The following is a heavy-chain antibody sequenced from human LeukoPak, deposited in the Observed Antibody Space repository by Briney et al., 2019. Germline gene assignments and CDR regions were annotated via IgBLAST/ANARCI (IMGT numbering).Heavy chain of an antibody. D-gene: IGHD3-9*01. CDR1: GFTFSSHA. V-gene: IGHV3-30-3*02. J-gene: IGHJ4*02. Sequence: PGGSLRLSCAASGFTFSSHAMHWVRQAPGKGLEWVAVMSYDETNTYYADSVKGRFTISRDNSKNTLYLQMNSLRAEDTAVYYCAKSCLDTYYDTLTGSDYWGQGTLVTVSS. CDR3: AKSCLDTYYDTLTGSDY. CDR2: MSYDETNT.